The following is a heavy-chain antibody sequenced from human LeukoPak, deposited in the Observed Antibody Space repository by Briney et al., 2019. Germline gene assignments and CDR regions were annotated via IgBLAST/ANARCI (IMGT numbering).Heavy chain of an antibody. D-gene: IGHD2-2*01. CDR2: ISGSGGST. J-gene: IGHJ4*02. Sequence: PGGSPRLSCAASGFTFSSYAMSWVRQAPGKGLEWVSAISGSGGSTYYADSVKGRFTISRDNSKNTLYLQMNSLRAEDTAVYYCAKDRYIVVVPAATTFDYWGQGTLVTVSS. CDR1: GFTFSSYA. CDR3: AKDRYIVVVPAATTFDY. V-gene: IGHV3-23*01.